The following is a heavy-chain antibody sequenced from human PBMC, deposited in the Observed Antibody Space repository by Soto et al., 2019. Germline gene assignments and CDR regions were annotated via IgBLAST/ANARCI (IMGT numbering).Heavy chain of an antibody. CDR3: ASADRELWFGEQNWFDP. V-gene: IGHV4-39*01. D-gene: IGHD3-10*01. J-gene: IGHJ5*02. Sequence: SETLSLTCTVSGGSISSSSYYWGWIRQPPGKGLEWIGSIYYSGSTYYNPSLRSRVTISVDTSKNQFSLKLSSVTAADTAVYYCASADRELWFGEQNWFDPWGQGTLVTVS. CDR2: IYYSGST. CDR1: GGSISSSSYY.